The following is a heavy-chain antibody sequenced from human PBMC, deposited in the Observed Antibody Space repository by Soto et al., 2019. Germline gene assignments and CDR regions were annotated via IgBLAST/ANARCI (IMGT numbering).Heavy chain of an antibody. CDR3: AKYVAVAGTALYGMDV. CDR2: ISNSGGTT. Sequence: EVQLLESGGGLVQPGGSLRLSCAASGFSFSSYAMSWARQAPGKGLEWVSVISNSGGTTFYADSVKGRFTISRDNFKSTVFLQMSSLRAEDTAVYYCAKYVAVAGTALYGMDVWGQGTKVTVSS. J-gene: IGHJ6*02. D-gene: IGHD6-19*01. CDR1: GFSFSSYA. V-gene: IGHV3-23*01.